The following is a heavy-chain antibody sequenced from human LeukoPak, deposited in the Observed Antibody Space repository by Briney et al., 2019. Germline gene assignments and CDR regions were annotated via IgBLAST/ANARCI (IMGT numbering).Heavy chain of an antibody. CDR3: ARHQWHYYYYMGV. Sequence: PSGTLSLTCTVSGGSISSSSYYWGWIRQPPGKGLEWIGSIYYSGDTYYSPSLKSRRVTISVDTSKNQFSLRLSSVTAADTAVYYCARHQWHYYYYMGVWGKGSTVTVSS. CDR1: GGSISSSSYY. J-gene: IGHJ6*03. D-gene: IGHD6-19*01. CDR2: IYYSGDT. V-gene: IGHV4-39*01.